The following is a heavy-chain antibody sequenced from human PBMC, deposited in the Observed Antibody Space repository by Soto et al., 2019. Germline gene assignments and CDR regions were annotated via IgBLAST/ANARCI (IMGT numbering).Heavy chain of an antibody. Sequence: QVQLVQSGAEVKKPGASVKVSCKASGYTFTSYGISWVRQAPGQGLEWMGWISAYTGNTNYAQKLQGRVTMTTDTSTSTAYRELRSLGSDDTAVYYCARDGGDIVVVPAATENWFDPWGQGTLVTVSS. CDR2: ISAYTGNT. V-gene: IGHV1-18*01. D-gene: IGHD2-2*01. CDR3: ARDGGDIVVVPAATENWFDP. CDR1: GYTFTSYG. J-gene: IGHJ5*02.